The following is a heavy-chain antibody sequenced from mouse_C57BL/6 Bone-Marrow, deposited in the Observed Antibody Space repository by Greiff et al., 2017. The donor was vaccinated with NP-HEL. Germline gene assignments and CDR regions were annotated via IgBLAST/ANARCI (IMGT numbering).Heavy chain of an antibody. CDR2: ISSGGSYT. V-gene: IGHV5-6*01. D-gene: IGHD2-5*01. CDR3: ATYSNYGYFDY. J-gene: IGHJ2*01. Sequence: EVKLMESGGDLVKPGGSLKLSCAASGFTFSSYGMSWVRQTPDKRLEWVATISSGGSYTYYPDSVKGRFTISRDNAKNTLYLQMSSLKSEDTAMYYCATYSNYGYFDYWGQGTTLTVSS. CDR1: GFTFSSYG.